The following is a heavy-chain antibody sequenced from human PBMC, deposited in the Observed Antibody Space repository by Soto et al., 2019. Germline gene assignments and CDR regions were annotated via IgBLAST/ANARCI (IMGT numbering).Heavy chain of an antibody. CDR1: GYTFTSYG. J-gene: IGHJ4*02. Sequence: ASVKVSCKASGYTFTSYGISWVRQAPGQGLEWMGWISAYNGNTNYAQKLQGRVTMTTDTSTSTAYMELRSLRSDDTAVYYCAIEYSSSPPYYPIGYWGQGTLVTVSS. CDR3: AIEYSSSPPYYPIGY. CDR2: ISAYNGNT. V-gene: IGHV1-18*01. D-gene: IGHD6-6*01.